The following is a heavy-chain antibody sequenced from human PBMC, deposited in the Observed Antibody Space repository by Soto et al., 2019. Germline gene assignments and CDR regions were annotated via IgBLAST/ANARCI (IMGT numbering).Heavy chain of an antibody. Sequence: QVQLVQSGAEVKKPGSSVKVSCKASGGTFSSYAISWVRQAPGQGLEWMGGIIPIFGTANYAQKFQGRVTITADXXTXTXXMELSSLRSEDTAVYYCASRGSGVAGLSYYYGMDVWGQGTTVTVSS. CDR3: ASRGSGVAGLSYYYGMDV. D-gene: IGHD6-19*01. V-gene: IGHV1-69*12. CDR2: IIPIFGTA. CDR1: GGTFSSYA. J-gene: IGHJ6*02.